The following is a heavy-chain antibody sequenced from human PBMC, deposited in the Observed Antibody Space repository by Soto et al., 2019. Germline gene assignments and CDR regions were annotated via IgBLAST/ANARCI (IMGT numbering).Heavy chain of an antibody. J-gene: IGHJ4*02. V-gene: IGHV3-33*01. CDR2: IWDGGSNK. CDR1: GFTFSSYG. CDR3: ARGSAGYRPYFFDY. Sequence: PGGSLRLSCAASGFTFSSYGMHWVRQAPGKGLEWVAVIWDGGSNKYYADSVKGRFTISRDNTRDTLYLQMNSLRAEDAAIYYCARGSAGYRPYFFDYWGQGTLVTVSS. D-gene: IGHD3-9*01.